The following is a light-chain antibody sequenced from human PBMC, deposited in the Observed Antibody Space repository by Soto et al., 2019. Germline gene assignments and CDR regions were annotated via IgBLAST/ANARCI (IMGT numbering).Light chain of an antibody. CDR2: DVS. CDR3: CSYADRDVV. J-gene: IGLJ2*01. CDR1: SSDVGAYNY. Sequence: QSVLTQPRSVSGSPGQSVTISCTGTSSDVGAYNYVSWYQQHPGKAPKLMIYDVSERPSGVPDRFSGSKSGNTASLTISGLQAEDEADYYCCSYADRDVVFGGGTKLTVL. V-gene: IGLV2-11*01.